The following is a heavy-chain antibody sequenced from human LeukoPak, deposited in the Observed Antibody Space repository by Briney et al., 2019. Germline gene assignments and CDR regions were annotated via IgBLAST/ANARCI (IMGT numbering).Heavy chain of an antibody. CDR1: GYTFTSYD. V-gene: IGHV1-8*01. CDR3: ARGSTVDTVATPLKY. CDR2: MNPNSGNT. J-gene: IGHJ4*02. Sequence: ASVKVSCKASGYTFTSYDINWVRQATGQGLEWMGWMNPNSGNTGSAQNFQGRVTMTRSTSISTAYMELSSLRSEDTAVYYCARGSTVDTVATPLKYWGQGTLVTVSS. D-gene: IGHD5-12*01.